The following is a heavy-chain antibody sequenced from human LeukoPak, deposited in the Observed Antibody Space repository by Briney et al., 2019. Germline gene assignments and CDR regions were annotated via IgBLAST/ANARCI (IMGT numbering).Heavy chain of an antibody. V-gene: IGHV3-7*03. CDR1: GITFETHW. Sequence: GGSLRLSCSCAVCGITFETHWMHWVRQSPGKGLEWVAAIKDDGSEKYYVDSVKGRFTISRDNAKNSLYLQMNSLRAEDTALYYCAKATNRELPHNWFDPWGQGTLVTVSS. CDR2: IKDDGSEK. D-gene: IGHD1-26*01. CDR3: AKATNRELPHNWFDP. J-gene: IGHJ5*02.